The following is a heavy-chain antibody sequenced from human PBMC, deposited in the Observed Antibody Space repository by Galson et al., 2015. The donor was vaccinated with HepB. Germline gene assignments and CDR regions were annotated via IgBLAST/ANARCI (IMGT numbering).Heavy chain of an antibody. CDR2: ISYDGSNK. Sequence: SLRLSCAASGFTFSSYAMHWVRQAPGKGLEWVAVISYDGSNKYYADSVKGRFTISRDNSKNTLYLQMNSLRAEDTAVYYCARGSVRRLWHEDHIDYWGQGTLVTVSS. CDR3: ARGSVRRLWHEDHIDY. V-gene: IGHV3-30*04. J-gene: IGHJ4*02. D-gene: IGHD5-18*01. CDR1: GFTFSSYA.